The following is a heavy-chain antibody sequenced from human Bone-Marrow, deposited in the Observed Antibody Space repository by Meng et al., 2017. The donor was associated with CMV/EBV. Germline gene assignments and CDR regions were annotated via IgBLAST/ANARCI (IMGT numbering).Heavy chain of an antibody. CDR3: ARLLAGTKGPVFDD. CDR2: INHSGST. CDR1: GGSFSGYY. J-gene: IGHJ4*02. D-gene: IGHD1-7*01. Sequence: SETLSLTCAVYGGSFSGYYWSWIRQPPGKGLEWIGEINHSGSTNYNPSLKSRVTISVDTSKNQFSLKLSSVTAADTAVYYCARLLAGTKGPVFDDWGQGTLVTVSS. V-gene: IGHV4-34*01.